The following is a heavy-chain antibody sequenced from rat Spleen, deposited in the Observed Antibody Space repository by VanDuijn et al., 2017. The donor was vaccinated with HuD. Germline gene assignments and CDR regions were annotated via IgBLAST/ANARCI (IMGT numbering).Heavy chain of an antibody. CDR2: ITNTGGST. CDR3: TTEGDY. CDR1: GFTFNKYW. V-gene: IGHV5-31*01. Sequence: EVQLVESGGGLVQPGRSLKLSCVASGFTFNKYWMTWIRQAPGKGLEWIASITNTGGSTYYRDSVKGRFTISRDNAKSTLYLQMDSLRSEDTATYYCTTEGDYWGQGVMVTVSS. J-gene: IGHJ2*01.